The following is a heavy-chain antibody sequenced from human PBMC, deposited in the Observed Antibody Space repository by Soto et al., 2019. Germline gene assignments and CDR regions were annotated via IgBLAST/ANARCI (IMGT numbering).Heavy chain of an antibody. CDR3: AKSPIAAAGTSYYYYYGMDV. Sequence: QVQLVESGGGVVQPGRSLRLSCAASGFTFSSYGMHWVRQAPGKGLEWVAVISYDGSNKYYADSVKGRFTISRDNSKNTLYLQMNSLRAEDTAVYYCAKSPIAAAGTSYYYYYGMDVWGQGTTVTVSS. J-gene: IGHJ6*02. V-gene: IGHV3-30*18. D-gene: IGHD6-13*01. CDR1: GFTFSSYG. CDR2: ISYDGSNK.